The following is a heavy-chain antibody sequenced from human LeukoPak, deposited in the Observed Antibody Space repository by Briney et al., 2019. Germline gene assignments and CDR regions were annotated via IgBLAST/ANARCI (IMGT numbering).Heavy chain of an antibody. Sequence: GASVKVSCKASGYTFTSYDINWVRQATGQGLEWMGWMNPNSGNTGYAQQFQGRVTMTRNTSISTAYMELSSLRSEDTAVYYCATHQDYYDSSGYYYGRWWGNYYYGMDVWGQGTTVTVSS. CDR1: GYTFTSYD. J-gene: IGHJ6*02. D-gene: IGHD3-22*01. V-gene: IGHV1-8*01. CDR3: ATHQDYYDSSGYYYGRWWGNYYYGMDV. CDR2: MNPNSGNT.